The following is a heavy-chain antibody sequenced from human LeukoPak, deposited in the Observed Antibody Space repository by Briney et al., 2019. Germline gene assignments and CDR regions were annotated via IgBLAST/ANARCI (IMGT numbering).Heavy chain of an antibody. J-gene: IGHJ4*02. CDR1: GFTFSTYS. D-gene: IGHD3-22*01. V-gene: IGHV3-30-3*01. CDR3: ARDRGSSGYYLFDY. Sequence: GRSLRLSCAASGFTFSTYSMHWVRQAPGKGLEWVAVISHDGINKYYADSVKGRFTISRDNSKNTLYLQMNSLRAEDTAVYYCARDRGSSGYYLFDYWGQGTLVTVSS. CDR2: ISHDGINK.